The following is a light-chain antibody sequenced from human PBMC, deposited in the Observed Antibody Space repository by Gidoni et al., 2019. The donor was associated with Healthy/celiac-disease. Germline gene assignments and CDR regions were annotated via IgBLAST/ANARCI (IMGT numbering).Light chain of an antibody. CDR1: QSISSY. Sequence: DIQMTQSPSSLSASVGDRVTITCRASQSISSYLNWYQQKPGKAPKLLIYASSILQSVVPSRFSGSGSGTDFTLTISSLQPEDFATYYCQQSYSTPYPFGQGTKLEIK. V-gene: IGKV1-39*01. J-gene: IGKJ2*01. CDR2: ASS. CDR3: QQSYSTPYP.